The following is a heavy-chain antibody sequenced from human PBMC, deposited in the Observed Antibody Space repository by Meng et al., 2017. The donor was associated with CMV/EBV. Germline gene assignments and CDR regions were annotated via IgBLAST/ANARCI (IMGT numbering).Heavy chain of an antibody. CDR1: GFTFSSYS. D-gene: IGHD6-6*01. CDR3: ARGAAQLDYYYYYDMDV. Sequence: GESLKISCAASGFTFSSYSMNWVRQAPGKGLEWVSSISSSSSYIYYADSVKGRFTISRDNAKNSLYLQMNSLRAEDTAVYYCARGAAQLDYYYYYDMDVWGQGTTVTVSS. J-gene: IGHJ6*02. V-gene: IGHV3-21*01. CDR2: ISSSSSYI.